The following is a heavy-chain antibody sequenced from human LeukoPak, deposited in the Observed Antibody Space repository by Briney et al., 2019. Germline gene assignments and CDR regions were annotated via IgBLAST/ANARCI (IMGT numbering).Heavy chain of an antibody. J-gene: IGHJ4*02. CDR3: ATIKRGNIFGYFDF. V-gene: IGHV4-59*11. Sequence: SETLSLTCTVSGGSFSSHHWSWIRQSSGRGLEWIGYMFDSVGTKDNPSLKSRISLSADTSKNHFSLRLRSVTAADTAVYYCATIKRGNIFGYFDFWGQGILVTVAS. D-gene: IGHD5-18*01. CDR2: MFDSVGT. CDR1: GGSFSSHH.